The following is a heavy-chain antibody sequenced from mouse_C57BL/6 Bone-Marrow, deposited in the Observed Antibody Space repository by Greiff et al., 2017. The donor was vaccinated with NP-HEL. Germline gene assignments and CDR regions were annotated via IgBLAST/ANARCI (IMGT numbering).Heavy chain of an antibody. CDR3: ARQITTVVAYYAMDY. V-gene: IGHV5-6*02. J-gene: IGHJ4*01. CDR1: GFTFSSYG. Sequence: EVKLEESGGDLVKPGGSLKLSCAASGFTFSSYGMSWVRQTPDKRLEWVATISSGGSYTYYPDSVKGRFTISRDNAKNTLYLQMSSLKSEDTAMYYCARQITTVVAYYAMDYWGQGTSVTVSS. D-gene: IGHD1-1*01. CDR2: ISSGGSYT.